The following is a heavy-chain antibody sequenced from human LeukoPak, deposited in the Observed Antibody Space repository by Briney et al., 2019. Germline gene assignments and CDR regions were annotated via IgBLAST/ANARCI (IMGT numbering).Heavy chain of an antibody. CDR2: IWYDGSNI. V-gene: IGHV3-33*01. J-gene: IGHJ4*02. CDR1: GFTFSNFG. Sequence: GGSLRLSCEASGFTFSNFGMHWVRQAPGKGLEWVAVIWYDGSNIYYADSVKGRFTISRDNPKNTLYLQMNSLRAEDTAVYYCARTPVSSNFDSWGQGTLVTVSS. D-gene: IGHD2/OR15-2a*01. CDR3: ARTPVSSNFDS.